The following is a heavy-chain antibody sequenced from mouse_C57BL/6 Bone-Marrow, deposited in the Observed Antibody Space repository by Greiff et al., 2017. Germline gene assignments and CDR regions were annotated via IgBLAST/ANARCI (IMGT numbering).Heavy chain of an antibody. CDR2: IRNKANNHAT. Sequence: EVMLVESGGGLVQPGGSMKLSCAASGFTFSDAWMDWVRQSPEKGLEWVAEIRNKANNHATYYAESVKGRFTISRDDSKSSVYLQMNSLRAEDTGIYYCTRRWDVDAMDYWGQGTSVTVSS. CDR3: TRRWDVDAMDY. CDR1: GFTFSDAW. D-gene: IGHD4-1*01. V-gene: IGHV6-6*01. J-gene: IGHJ4*01.